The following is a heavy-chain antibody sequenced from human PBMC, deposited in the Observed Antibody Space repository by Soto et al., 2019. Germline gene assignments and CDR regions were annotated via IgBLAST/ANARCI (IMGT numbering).Heavy chain of an antibody. CDR2: ISYDGSNK. CDR3: AKDRGKYRGISRDVMDV. Sequence: AGGSLRLSCAASGFTFSSYGMHWVRQAPCKGLEWVTVISYDGSNKYYADSVKGRFTISRDNSKNTLYLQMNSLRAEDTAVYYCAKDRGKYRGISRDVMDVWGQGTTVTVSS. CDR1: GFTFSSYG. J-gene: IGHJ6*01. D-gene: IGHD3-16*02. V-gene: IGHV3-30*18.